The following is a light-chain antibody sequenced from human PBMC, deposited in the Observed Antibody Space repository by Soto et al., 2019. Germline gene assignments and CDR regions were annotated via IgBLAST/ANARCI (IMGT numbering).Light chain of an antibody. CDR2: DAS. CDR3: QQRSNWLT. J-gene: IGKJ4*01. CDR1: QSVSSY. Sequence: EIVLTQSPATLSLSPGERATLSCRASQSVSSYLAWYQQKPGQAPRLLIYDASNRATGIPARFSGSGSGTDFTLTISSLELEDFAVYNCQQRSNWLTFAGGTKVEIK. V-gene: IGKV3-11*01.